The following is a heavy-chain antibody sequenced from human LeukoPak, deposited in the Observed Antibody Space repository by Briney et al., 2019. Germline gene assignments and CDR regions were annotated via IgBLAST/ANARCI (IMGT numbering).Heavy chain of an antibody. CDR3: ARDPGTIFGVVNEYYFDY. D-gene: IGHD3-3*01. J-gene: IGHJ4*02. CDR2: IWYDGNNK. V-gene: IGHV3-33*01. Sequence: GSLRLSCAASGFSFSRYGMHWVRQAPGKGLEWVSVIWYDGNNKYYADFVEGRFTISRDNSKNTLYLQMNSLRAEDTAVYYCARDPGTIFGVVNEYYFDYWGQGTLVTVSS. CDR1: GFSFSRYG.